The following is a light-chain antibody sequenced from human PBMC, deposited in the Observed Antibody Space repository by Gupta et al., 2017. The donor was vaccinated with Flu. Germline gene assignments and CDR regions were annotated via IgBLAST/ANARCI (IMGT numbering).Light chain of an antibody. CDR3: QMWDSSSDPFYV. J-gene: IGLJ1*01. V-gene: IGLV3-21*02. Sequence: SSVLTQPPSASVAPGQTARIPCGGNNVGSKSVHWYQQKPGQAPVLVVDDNSDRPSGIPERFSGSTSGNTATLTISRVEAGDEADYYCQMWDSSSDPFYVFGTGTEVTVL. CDR1: NVGSKS. CDR2: DNS.